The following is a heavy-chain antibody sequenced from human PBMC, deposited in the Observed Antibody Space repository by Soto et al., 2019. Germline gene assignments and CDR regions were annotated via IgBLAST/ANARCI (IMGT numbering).Heavy chain of an antibody. D-gene: IGHD3-3*01. CDR3: TTDSLYYDFWSGYGY. CDR1: GFTCSNAW. Sequence: GGALRVSCAASGFTCSNAWMSWVRQAPGKGLEWVGRIKSKTDGGTTDYAAPVKGRFTISRDDSKNTLYLQMNSLKTEDTAVYYCTTDSLYYDFWSGYGYWGQGTLVTVSS. CDR2: IKSKTDGGTT. V-gene: IGHV3-15*01. J-gene: IGHJ4*02.